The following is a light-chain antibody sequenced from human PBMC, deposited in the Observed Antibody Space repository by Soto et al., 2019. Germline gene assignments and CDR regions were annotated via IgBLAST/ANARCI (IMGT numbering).Light chain of an antibody. V-gene: IGKV3-20*01. CDR3: HQYGSSVRT. CDR2: DAS. Sequence: EPVLTQSPDTLSLSPGERATLSCRASQSVSSNYLAWYQQKPGQAPRLLIYDASSRATGIPDRFSGSGSGTDFTLTISRLDPEDFAVYYCHQYGSSVRTFGQGTKLEIK. J-gene: IGKJ2*01. CDR1: QSVSSNY.